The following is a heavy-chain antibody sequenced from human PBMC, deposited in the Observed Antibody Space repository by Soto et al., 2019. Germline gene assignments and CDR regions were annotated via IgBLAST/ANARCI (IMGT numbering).Heavy chain of an antibody. CDR3: ARVGGQLGPGFDY. D-gene: IGHD6-6*01. J-gene: IGHJ4*02. CDR2: ISSSSSYI. Sequence: EVQLVESGGGLVKPGGSLRLSCAASGFTFSSYRMNWVRQAPGKGLEWVSSISSSSSYIYYADSVKGRFTSSRDNAKNSLYPQMNSLRAENTAVYYCARVGGQLGPGFDYWGQGPRVTGSS. CDR1: GFTFSSYR. V-gene: IGHV3-21*01.